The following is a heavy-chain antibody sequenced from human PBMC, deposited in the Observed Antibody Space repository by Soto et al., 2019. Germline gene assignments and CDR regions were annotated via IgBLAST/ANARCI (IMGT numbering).Heavy chain of an antibody. Sequence: EAQLVESGGGLVQPGGSLRLSCAASGFTFSNYEMHWVRQAPGKGLEYVSGIINNGAHTDYAKSVKGRFTISRDNSENTLYRQMGSLRAEDMALYYCARRGYGSRWPNVYMDVWGKGTTVTVSS. CDR1: GFTFSNYE. CDR3: ARRGYGSRWPNVYMDV. V-gene: IGHV3-64*01. D-gene: IGHD6-13*01. CDR2: IINNGAHT. J-gene: IGHJ6*03.